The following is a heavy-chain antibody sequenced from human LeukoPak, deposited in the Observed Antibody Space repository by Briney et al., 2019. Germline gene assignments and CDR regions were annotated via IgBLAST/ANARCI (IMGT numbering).Heavy chain of an antibody. D-gene: IGHD5-12*01. V-gene: IGHV1-69*13. Sequence: ASVKVSCKASGGTFSSYAISWVRQAPGQGLEWMGGIIPIFGTANYAQKFQGRVTITADESTSTAYMELSSLRSEDTAVYYCARSPGYSGHYYYYYMDVWGKGTTVTISS. CDR1: GGTFSSYA. CDR2: IIPIFGTA. CDR3: ARSPGYSGHYYYYYMDV. J-gene: IGHJ6*03.